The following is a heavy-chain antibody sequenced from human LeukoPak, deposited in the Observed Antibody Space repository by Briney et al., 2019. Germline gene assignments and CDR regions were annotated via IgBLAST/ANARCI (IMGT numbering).Heavy chain of an antibody. CDR3: ARGLRGSGSPNFDY. CDR2: IYTSGST. Sequence: SQTLSLTCTVSGGSISSGSYYWSWIRQPAGKGLEWIGRIYTSGSTNYNPSLKSRVTISVDTSKNQFSLKLSSVTAADTAVYYCARGLRGSGSPNFDYWGQGTLVTVSS. D-gene: IGHD1-26*01. J-gene: IGHJ4*02. V-gene: IGHV4-61*02. CDR1: GGSISSGSYY.